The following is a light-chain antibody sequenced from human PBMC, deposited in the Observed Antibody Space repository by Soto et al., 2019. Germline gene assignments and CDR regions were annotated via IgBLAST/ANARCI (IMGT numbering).Light chain of an antibody. CDR2: GAS. Sequence: EIVLTQSPGLLSLPPAETVSHPRRPIQSVSSSYLAWYQQKPGQAPRLLIYGASGRATGFPARFSGSGSGTEFNLTISSLQSEDFGVYYCQQYNNWPRATFGGGTKVDIK. CDR3: QQYNNWPRAT. CDR1: QSVSSSY. J-gene: IGKJ4*01. V-gene: IGKV3-15*01.